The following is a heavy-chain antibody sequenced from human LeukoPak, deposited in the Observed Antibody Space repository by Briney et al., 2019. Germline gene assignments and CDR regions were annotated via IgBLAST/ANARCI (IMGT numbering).Heavy chain of an antibody. CDR1: GGSFSGYY. J-gene: IGHJ6*02. CDR3: ARGPTTTVTTLISYYYGMDV. D-gene: IGHD4-17*01. CDR2: INHSGST. V-gene: IGHV4-34*01. Sequence: SETLSLACAVYGGSFSGYYWSWIRQPPGKGLEWIGEINHSGSTNYNPSLKSRVIISVDTSKNQFSLKLSSVTAADTGVYYCARGPTTTVTTLISYYYGMDVWGQGTTVTVSS.